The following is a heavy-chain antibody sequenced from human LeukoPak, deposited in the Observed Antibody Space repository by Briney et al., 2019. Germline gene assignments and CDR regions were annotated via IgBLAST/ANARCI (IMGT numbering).Heavy chain of an antibody. J-gene: IGHJ6*02. CDR2: ISGSGGST. CDR1: GFTFSSYA. V-gene: IGHV3-23*01. D-gene: IGHD3-3*01. CDR3: AKYVLRFLEWSAAYYYYGMDV. Sequence: GGSLRLSCAASGFTFSSYAMSWVRQAPGKGLEWVSAISGSGGSTYYADSVKGRFTISRGNSKNTLYLQMNSLRAEDTAVYYCAKYVLRFLEWSAAYYYYGMDVWGQGTTVTVSS.